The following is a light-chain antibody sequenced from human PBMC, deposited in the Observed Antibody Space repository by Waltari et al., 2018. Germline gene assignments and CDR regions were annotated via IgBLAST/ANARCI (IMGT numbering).Light chain of an antibody. V-gene: IGKV3-20*01. CDR3: QQYDGEVLT. J-gene: IGKJ4*02. CDR1: QRVSRNY. Sequence: EIVLTQSPGTLSLSPGERATLSCKVSQRVSRNYLNWYQQKGGQAPRLLIHCASIRATGIPDRFSGSGSGTDFTLTISRLEPEDFAVYYCQQYDGEVLTFGGGTKVEI. CDR2: CAS.